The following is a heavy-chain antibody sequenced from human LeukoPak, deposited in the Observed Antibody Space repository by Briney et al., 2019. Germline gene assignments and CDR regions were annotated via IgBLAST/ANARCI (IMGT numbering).Heavy chain of an antibody. V-gene: IGHV4-38-2*02. Sequence: PSETLSLTCTVSGYSISSGYYWGWIRQPPGKGLEWIGNVYHSGSTYYNPSLKSRVTISVDTSKNQFSLQLSPVTAADTAVYYCAPYSTSRSAEYWGQGTLVTVSS. J-gene: IGHJ4*02. CDR1: GYSISSGYY. D-gene: IGHD4-11*01. CDR2: VYHSGST. CDR3: APYSTSRSAEY.